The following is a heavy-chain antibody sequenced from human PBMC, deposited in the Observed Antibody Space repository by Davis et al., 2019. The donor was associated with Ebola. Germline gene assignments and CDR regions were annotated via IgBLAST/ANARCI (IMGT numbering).Heavy chain of an antibody. CDR1: GFDFTAYW. D-gene: IGHD6-13*01. Sequence: GESLKISCRGSGFDFTAYWIGSVRQRPGKGLEWMGTIYPGDSDTRYSPSFQGQVTISADESISTANLQWRSLKASDTAMYYCARGTIAAAGNFDYWGQGTLVTVSS. CDR2: IYPGDSDT. V-gene: IGHV5-51*01. CDR3: ARGTIAAAGNFDY. J-gene: IGHJ4*02.